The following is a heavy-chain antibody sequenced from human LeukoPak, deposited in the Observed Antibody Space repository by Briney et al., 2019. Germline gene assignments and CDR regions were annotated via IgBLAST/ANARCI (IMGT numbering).Heavy chain of an antibody. CDR1: GFTFSSYA. J-gene: IGHJ4*02. Sequence: GGSLRLSCAASGFTFSSYAMSRVRQAPGQGLEWVSAIGGCSGVTYYADSVKGRFTISRDNSKNTLYLKMHRLRAEDTAVYYCAKLMGYYYDSSGYYGDYWGQGTLVTVSS. CDR3: AKLMGYYYDSSGYYGDY. CDR2: IGGCSGVT. V-gene: IGHV3-23*01. D-gene: IGHD3-22*01.